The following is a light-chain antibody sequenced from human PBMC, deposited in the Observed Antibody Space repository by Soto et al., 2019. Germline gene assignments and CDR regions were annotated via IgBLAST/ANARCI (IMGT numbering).Light chain of an antibody. CDR3: QQDDSFSVWT. Sequence: DIQMPQSPSTLSASVGDRVTITCRASQGISGWLAWYQQKAVKAPRLLLFDASSLMSGVPSRFSGSGSGTDGTLTINSLQPDDSATYYCQQDDSFSVWTFGKRTKVEIK. J-gene: IGKJ1*01. V-gene: IGKV1-5*01. CDR1: QGISGW. CDR2: DAS.